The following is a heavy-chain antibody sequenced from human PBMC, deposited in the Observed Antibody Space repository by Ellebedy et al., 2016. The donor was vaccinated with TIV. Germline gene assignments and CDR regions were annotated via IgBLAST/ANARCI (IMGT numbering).Heavy chain of an antibody. V-gene: IGHV3-7*01. Sequence: GESLKISCAASGFTFSSSWMNWVRQAPGKGLEWVANIKQDGSEKNYVDSVKGRFTISRDNARNSLYLQMDNLRAEDTAVYYCARSSGWLKDYWGQGTLVTVSS. CDR3: ARSSGWLKDY. J-gene: IGHJ4*02. CDR2: IKQDGSEK. CDR1: GFTFSSSW. D-gene: IGHD6-13*01.